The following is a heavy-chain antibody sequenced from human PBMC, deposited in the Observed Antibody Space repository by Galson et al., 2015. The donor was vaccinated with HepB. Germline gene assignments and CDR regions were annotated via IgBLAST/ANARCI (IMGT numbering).Heavy chain of an antibody. CDR2: ISYDGSNK. Sequence: SLRLSCAASGFTFSSYAMHWVRQAPGKGLEWVAVISYDGSNKYYADSVKGRFTISRDNSKNTLYLQMNSLRAEDTAVYYCAREINYYYYMDVWGKGTTVTVSS. CDR1: GFTFSSYA. V-gene: IGHV3-30-3*01. CDR3: AREINYYYYMDV. J-gene: IGHJ6*03.